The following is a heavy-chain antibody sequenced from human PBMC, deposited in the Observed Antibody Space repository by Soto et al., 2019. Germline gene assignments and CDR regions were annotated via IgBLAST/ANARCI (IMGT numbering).Heavy chain of an antibody. V-gene: IGHV4-59*08. Sequence: QVQLQESGPGLVKPSETLSLTCSVSGGSISNYYCSWVRQSPGKGLEWIGYIYYSGSTNYNPSLKSRLTISVDTSKNQFSLMLRSVTDADTAVYYCARHRPGPYDDWGQGHLVTVSA. D-gene: IGHD2-8*02. CDR1: GGSISNYY. CDR3: ARHRPGPYDD. CDR2: IYYSGST. J-gene: IGHJ4*02.